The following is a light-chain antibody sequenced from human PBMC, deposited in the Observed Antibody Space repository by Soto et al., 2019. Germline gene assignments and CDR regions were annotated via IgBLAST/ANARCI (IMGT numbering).Light chain of an antibody. CDR1: SGEVDAFDY. Sequence: QSVLTQPASVSGSPGQSITISCTGTSGEVDAFDYVSWYQQHPGKAPKLMIFEVSDRPSGVSDRFSGSKSGSTASLTISGLQAEDEADYFCTSFTSSSTQVFGTGTKVTVL. J-gene: IGLJ1*01. V-gene: IGLV2-14*01. CDR3: TSFTSSSTQV. CDR2: EVS.